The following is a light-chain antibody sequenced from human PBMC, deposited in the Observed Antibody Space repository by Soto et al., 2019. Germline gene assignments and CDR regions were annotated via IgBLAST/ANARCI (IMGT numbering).Light chain of an antibody. CDR3: QQYNIWPKT. CDR1: QSAPRP. V-gene: IGKV3-15*01. J-gene: IGKJ1*01. Sequence: IVMTQTPPTLSVSPGERVTLSCRASQSAPRPLAWHHHTPGQSPRLLISAASPGATGLTSRFSGSGSGTDFPLTLSSLQSEDFAVYYCQQYNIWPKTFGQGTKV. CDR2: AAS.